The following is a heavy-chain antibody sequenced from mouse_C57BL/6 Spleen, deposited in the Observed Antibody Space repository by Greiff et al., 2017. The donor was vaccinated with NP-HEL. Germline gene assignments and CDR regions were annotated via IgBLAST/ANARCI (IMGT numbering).Heavy chain of an antibody. J-gene: IGHJ4*01. D-gene: IGHD2-4*01. CDR2: IYPRSGNT. V-gene: IGHV1-81*01. CDR1: GYTFTSYG. Sequence: QVQLQQSGAELARPGASVKLSCKASGYTFTSYGISWVKQRTGQGLEWIGEIYPRSGNTYYNEKFKGKATLTADKSSSTAYMELRSLTSEDSAVYFCARSNDYDDYYAMDYWGQGTSVTVSS. CDR3: ARSNDYDDYYAMDY.